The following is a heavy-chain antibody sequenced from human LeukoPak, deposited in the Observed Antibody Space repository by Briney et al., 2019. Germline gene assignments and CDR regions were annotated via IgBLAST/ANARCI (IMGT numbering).Heavy chain of an antibody. V-gene: IGHV3-64*01. CDR1: GFTFSSYA. CDR3: ARHYGDYDAFGI. Sequence: GGSLRLSCAASGFTFSSYAMHWVRQAPGKGLEYVSAISSNGGSTYYANSVKGRFTISRDNSKNTLYLQMGSLRAEDMAVYYCARHYGDYDAFGIWGQGTMVTVSS. D-gene: IGHD4-17*01. CDR2: ISSNGGST. J-gene: IGHJ3*02.